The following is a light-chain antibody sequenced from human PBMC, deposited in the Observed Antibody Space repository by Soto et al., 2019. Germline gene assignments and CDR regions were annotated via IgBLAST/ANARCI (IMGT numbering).Light chain of an antibody. CDR1: RSVNSY. Sequence: EIVLTQSPDTLSLSPGERATLSCRASRSVNSYLAWYQQKPGQAPRLLIYDASNRATGIPARFSGSGSGTVCTLSISSREFKPSTICFRQQLRNCSRTFGQATKVDIK. CDR2: DAS. J-gene: IGKJ1*01. CDR3: QQLRNCSRT. V-gene: IGKV3-11*01.